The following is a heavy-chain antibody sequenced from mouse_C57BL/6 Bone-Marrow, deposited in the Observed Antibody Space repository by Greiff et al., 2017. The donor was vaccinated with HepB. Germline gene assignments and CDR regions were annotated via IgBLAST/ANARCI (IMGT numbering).Heavy chain of an antibody. CDR3: TNDYDEVDY. CDR2: IDPENGDT. V-gene: IGHV14-4*01. CDR1: GFNIKDDY. J-gene: IGHJ2*01. Sequence: VQLQQSGAELVRPGASVKLSCTASGFNIKDDYMHWVKQRPEQGLEWIGWIDPENGDTEYAPKFQGKATITADTSSNTAYLQLSSLTSEDTAVYYCTNDYDEVDYWGQGTTLTVSS. D-gene: IGHD2-4*01.